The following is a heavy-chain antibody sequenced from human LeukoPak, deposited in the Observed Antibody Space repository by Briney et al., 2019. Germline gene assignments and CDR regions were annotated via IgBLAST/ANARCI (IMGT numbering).Heavy chain of an antibody. Sequence: SETLSLTCTVSGGSISSYYWSWIRQPPGKGLEWIGEINHSGSTNYNPSLKSRVTISVDTSKNQFSLKLTSVTAADTAVYYCAAQSRRLERGIVVVITFFDYWGQGTLVTVSS. J-gene: IGHJ4*02. CDR1: GGSISSYY. CDR3: AAQSRRLERGIVVVITFFDY. V-gene: IGHV4-34*01. CDR2: INHSGST. D-gene: IGHD3-22*01.